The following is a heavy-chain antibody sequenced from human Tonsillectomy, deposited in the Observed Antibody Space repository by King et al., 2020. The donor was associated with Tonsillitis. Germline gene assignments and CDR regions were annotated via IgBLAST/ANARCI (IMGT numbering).Heavy chain of an antibody. Sequence: QLQESGPGLVKPSQTLSLTCTVSGGSISTGGYYWSWIRQHPRKGLEWIGYIYYSGTTYYNPSLKNPVSISVDTSKNQFSLNLGSVTAADTAIYYCARETTTNFFDSWGQGALVTVSS. V-gene: IGHV4-31*01. D-gene: IGHD1-1*01. CDR1: GGSISTGGYY. CDR3: ARETTTNFFDS. CDR2: IYYSGTT. J-gene: IGHJ4*02.